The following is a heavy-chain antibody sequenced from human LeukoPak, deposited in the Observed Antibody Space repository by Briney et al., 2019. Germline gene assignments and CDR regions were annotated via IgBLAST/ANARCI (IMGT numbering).Heavy chain of an antibody. Sequence: GGSLRLSCAASGFTFSSYSMNWVRQAPGKGLEWVSYISSSSSTIYYADSVKGRFTISRDNAKNSLYLQMNSLRAEDTAVYYCARRSAKYYFDYWGQGTLVTVSS. CDR3: ARRSAKYYFDY. J-gene: IGHJ4*02. CDR2: ISSSSSTI. V-gene: IGHV3-48*04. CDR1: GFTFSSYS.